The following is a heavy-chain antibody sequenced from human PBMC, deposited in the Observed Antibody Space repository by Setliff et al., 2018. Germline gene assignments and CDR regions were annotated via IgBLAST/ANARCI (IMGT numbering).Heavy chain of an antibody. D-gene: IGHD3-10*01. CDR2: VYVGGNT. CDR3: ARDRTYYGSGTYTRWFDY. J-gene: IGHJ4*02. Sequence: SETLSLTCNVSGVSIANTASYWSWIRQPAGKTLEWIGQVYVGGNTYYNPSFESRVSISVDRSNNQFSLKLNFVTAADTAVYYCARDRTYYGSGTYTRWFDYWGQGTLVTVSS. V-gene: IGHV4-61*09. CDR1: GVSIANTASY.